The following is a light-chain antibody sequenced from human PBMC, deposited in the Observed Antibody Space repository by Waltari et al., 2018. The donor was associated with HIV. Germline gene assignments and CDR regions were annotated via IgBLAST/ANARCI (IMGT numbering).Light chain of an antibody. CDR1: QSVLYRSDNKNY. Sequence: DIVMTQSPDSLAVSLGERATINCTSSQSVLYRSDNKNYLAWYQHKPGQPPKLLISWTSARESGVPNRFSGSGSGANFTLTIRSLQAEDVAVYYCQQFYGFPWTFGQGTKVEIK. CDR3: QQFYGFPWT. J-gene: IGKJ1*01. CDR2: WTS. V-gene: IGKV4-1*01.